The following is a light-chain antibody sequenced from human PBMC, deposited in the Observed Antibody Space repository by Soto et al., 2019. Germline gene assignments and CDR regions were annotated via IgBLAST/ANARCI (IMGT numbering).Light chain of an antibody. CDR3: QQYGSSPIT. CDR1: QSISFN. V-gene: IGKV3-15*01. Sequence: EIVMTQSPAALSVSPGERVTLSCRASQSISFNLACYQHKPGQAPMLLIYIASTRAAGIPARFSGSGSGTDFTLTISRLEPEDFAVYYCQQYGSSPITFGQGTRLEIK. CDR2: IAS. J-gene: IGKJ5*01.